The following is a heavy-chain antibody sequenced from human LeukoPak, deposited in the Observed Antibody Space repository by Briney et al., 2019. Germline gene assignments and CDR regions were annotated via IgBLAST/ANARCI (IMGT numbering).Heavy chain of an antibody. CDR2: INHSGST. J-gene: IGHJ4*02. V-gene: IGHV4-34*01. Sequence: PSETLSLTCAVYGGSFSGYYWSWIRQPPGKGLQWIGEINHSGSTNYNPPLKSRVTISVDTSKNQFSLKLSSVTAADTAVYYCAGDVDTAMAYDYWGQGTLVTVSS. D-gene: IGHD5-18*01. CDR1: GGSFSGYY. CDR3: AGDVDTAMAYDY.